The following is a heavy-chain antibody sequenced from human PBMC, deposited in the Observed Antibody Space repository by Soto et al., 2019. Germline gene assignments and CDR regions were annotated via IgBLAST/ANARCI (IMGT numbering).Heavy chain of an antibody. D-gene: IGHD3-3*01. CDR3: ARSLNEYYDFWSGSRPYYYYGMDV. CDR2: INPNSGGT. Sequence: ASVKVSCKASGYTLTGYYMHWVRQAPGQGLEWMGWINPNSGGTNYAQKFQGWVTMTRDTSISTAYMELSRLRSDDTAVYYCARSLNEYYDFWSGSRPYYYYGMDVWGQGTTVTVSS. V-gene: IGHV1-2*04. J-gene: IGHJ6*02. CDR1: GYTLTGYY.